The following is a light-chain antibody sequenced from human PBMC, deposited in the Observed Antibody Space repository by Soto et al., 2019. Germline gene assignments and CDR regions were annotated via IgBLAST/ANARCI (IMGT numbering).Light chain of an antibody. Sequence: IQMTQSHSTLSASVGDRVTITCRASHNIERWMAWYQQKPGKAPSLLIFDASTLHSGVPSRFSGSGSGTDFTLTISSLQPDDFATYYCQQFAISTTFGQGTKVDIK. CDR1: HNIERW. CDR3: QQFAISTT. J-gene: IGKJ1*01. V-gene: IGKV1-5*01. CDR2: DAS.